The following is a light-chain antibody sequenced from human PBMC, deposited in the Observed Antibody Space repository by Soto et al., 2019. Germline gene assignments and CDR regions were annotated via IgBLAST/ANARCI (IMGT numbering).Light chain of an antibody. CDR3: QQGYSTTPIT. V-gene: IGKV1-39*01. Sequence: DIQMTQAPSSLSAAIVYRVTITCXASQSIKNYLNWYQHKPGAAPKLLIFGASNLESGVPSRFSGSGSGTEFTLSISSLQPEDFATYYCQQGYSTTPITFGQGTDWRL. CDR1: QSIKNY. J-gene: IGKJ5*01. CDR2: GAS.